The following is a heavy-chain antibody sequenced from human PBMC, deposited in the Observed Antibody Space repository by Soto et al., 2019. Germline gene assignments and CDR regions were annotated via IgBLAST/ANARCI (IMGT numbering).Heavy chain of an antibody. CDR2: ISGSGGST. CDR1: GFTFSSYA. Sequence: QPGGSLRLSCAASGFTFSSYAMSWVRQAPGKGLEWVSAISGSGGSTYYADSVKGRFTISRDNSKNTLYLQMNSLRAEDTAVYYCAKDAGPHSSSWYALYFDYWGQGTLVTVSS. D-gene: IGHD6-13*01. J-gene: IGHJ4*02. CDR3: AKDAGPHSSSWYALYFDY. V-gene: IGHV3-23*01.